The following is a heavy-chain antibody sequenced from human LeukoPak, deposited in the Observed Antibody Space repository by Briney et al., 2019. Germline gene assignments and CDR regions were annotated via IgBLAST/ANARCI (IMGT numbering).Heavy chain of an antibody. J-gene: IGHJ6*03. CDR1: GFTFSSYW. CDR3: ARVKQQLVRLLGRDTTYYYYYMDV. Sequence: GGSLRLSCAASGFTFSSYWMSWVRQAPGKGLEWVANIKQDGSEKYYVDSVKGRFTISRDNAKNSLSLQMNSLRAEDTAVYFCARVKQQLVRLLGRDTTYYYYYMDVWGKGTTVTVSS. CDR2: IKQDGSEK. D-gene: IGHD6-13*01. V-gene: IGHV3-7*01.